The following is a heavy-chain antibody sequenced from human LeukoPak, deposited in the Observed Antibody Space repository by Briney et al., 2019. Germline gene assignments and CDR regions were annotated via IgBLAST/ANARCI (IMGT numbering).Heavy chain of an antibody. Sequence: PGGSLRLSCVASGFTFTNHGMSWFRQAPGKGLEWVSTLSASGYNTYYGDSVKGRFTISRDNSKNTLYLQMNSLRDDDTAVYFCTRDQGWQQFDSWGQGTLVTVSS. CDR3: TRDQGWQQFDS. J-gene: IGHJ4*02. CDR2: LSASGYNT. D-gene: IGHD5-24*01. V-gene: IGHV3-23*01. CDR1: GFTFTNHG.